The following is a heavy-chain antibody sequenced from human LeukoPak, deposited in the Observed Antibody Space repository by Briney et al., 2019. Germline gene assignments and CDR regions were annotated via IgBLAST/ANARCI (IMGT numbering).Heavy chain of an antibody. CDR3: ATATGLSGSVEY. J-gene: IGHJ4*02. V-gene: IGHV5-51*01. CDR2: IYPGDSDI. CDR1: GYGFTSYW. D-gene: IGHD2-8*02. Sequence: GESLKISCKGSGYGFTSYWIAWVRQMPGKGLECMGIIYPGDSDIRYSPSFQGQDTISADKSISTAYLQWSSLKASDTAMYYCATATGLSGSVEYWGQGTLVTASS.